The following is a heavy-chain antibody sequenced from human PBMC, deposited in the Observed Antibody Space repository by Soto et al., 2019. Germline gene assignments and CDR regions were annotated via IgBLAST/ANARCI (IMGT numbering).Heavy chain of an antibody. Sequence: VGSLRLSCAASGFTFSSYAMSWVRQAPGKGLEWVSAISGSGGSTYYADSVKGRFTISRDNSKNTLYLQMNSLRAEDTAVYYCAKDLSLWSPQGAFDYWGQGTLVTVSS. V-gene: IGHV3-23*01. D-gene: IGHD3-10*01. CDR2: ISGSGGST. CDR1: GFTFSSYA. J-gene: IGHJ4*02. CDR3: AKDLSLWSPQGAFDY.